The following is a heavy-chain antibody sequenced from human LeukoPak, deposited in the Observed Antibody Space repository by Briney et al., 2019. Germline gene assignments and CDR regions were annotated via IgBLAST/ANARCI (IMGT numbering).Heavy chain of an antibody. J-gene: IGHJ4*02. D-gene: IGHD3-22*01. CDR3: ARAARNDYYDSSGYYGGILYYFDY. V-gene: IGHV4-61*02. CDR2: IYTSGST. CDR1: GGSISSGSYY. Sequence: SETLSLTCTVSGGSISSGSYYWSWIRQPAGKGLEWIGRIYTSGSTNYNPSLKSRVTISVDTSKNQFSLKLSSVTAADTAAYYCARAARNDYYDSSGYYGGILYYFDYWGQGTLVTVSS.